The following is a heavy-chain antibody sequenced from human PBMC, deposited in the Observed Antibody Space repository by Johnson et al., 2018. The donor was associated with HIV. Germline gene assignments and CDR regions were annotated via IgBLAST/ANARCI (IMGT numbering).Heavy chain of an antibody. CDR1: GFSFDDYA. CDR3: AKAIAASPSGAFDI. D-gene: IGHD6-13*01. J-gene: IGHJ3*02. CDR2: ISWNSGSI. Sequence: VESGGGLVQPGRSLRLSCAASGFSFDDYALHWVRQPPGKGLEWVSGISWNSGSIGYADSVQGRFTISRDNAKNTLYLQMNSLGAEDTAVYYCAKAIAASPSGAFDIWGQGTMVTV. V-gene: IGHV3-9*01.